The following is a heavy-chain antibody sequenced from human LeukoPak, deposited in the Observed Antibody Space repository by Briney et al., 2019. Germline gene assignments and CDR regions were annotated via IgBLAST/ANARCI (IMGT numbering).Heavy chain of an antibody. J-gene: IGHJ6*02. CDR2: IYPGDSDT. CDR3: ARRGILIRGLTHWPMDV. Sequence: GESLNISCKASGYSFPTYWIAWVRQMPGKGLEWMGTIYPGDSDTRYSPSFRGQVTISADKSISTAYLQWSSLKASDTAIYYCARRGILIRGLTHWPMDVWGQGTTVTVSS. V-gene: IGHV5-51*01. D-gene: IGHD3-10*01. CDR1: GYSFPTYW.